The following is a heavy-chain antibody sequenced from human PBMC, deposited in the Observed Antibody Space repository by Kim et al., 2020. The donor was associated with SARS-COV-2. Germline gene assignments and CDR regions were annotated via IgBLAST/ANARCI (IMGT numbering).Heavy chain of an antibody. CDR3: ARGWELLAGFDY. CDR2: IIPIFGTA. D-gene: IGHD1-26*01. Sequence: SVKVSCKASGGTFSSYAISWVRQAPGQGLEWMGGIIPIFGTANYAQKFQGRVTITADESTSTAYMELSSLRSEDTAMYYCARGWELLAGFDYWGQGTLVTVSS. CDR1: GGTFSSYA. V-gene: IGHV1-69*13. J-gene: IGHJ4*02.